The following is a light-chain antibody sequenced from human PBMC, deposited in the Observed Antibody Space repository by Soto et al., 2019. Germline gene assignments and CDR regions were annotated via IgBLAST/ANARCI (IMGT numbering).Light chain of an antibody. CDR2: AAS. Sequence: IVMTQTPATQSVFPAERATLSCRASHSISNNLAWLEQQPGQAPRPLIYAASTWATGVPARFSGSGSGTDFTLTISSLQLEAFAVYSCHQENNWPPTRTFGQGTKVDI. CDR3: HQENNWPPTRT. J-gene: IGKJ2*02. CDR1: HSISNN. V-gene: IGKV3-15*01.